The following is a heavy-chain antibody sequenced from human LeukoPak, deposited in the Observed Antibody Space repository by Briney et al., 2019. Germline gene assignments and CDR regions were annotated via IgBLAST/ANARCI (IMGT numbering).Heavy chain of an antibody. CDR1: GFTVSSNY. CDR2: IYSGGST. D-gene: IGHD2-15*01. J-gene: IGHJ4*02. CDR3: ARAVIGYCSGGSCSPHFDY. Sequence: PGGSLRLSCAASGFTVSSNYMSWVRQAPGKGLEWVSVIYSGGSTYYADSVKGRFTISRDNSKNTLYLQMGSLRAEDMAVYYCARAVIGYCSGGSCSPHFDYWGQGTLVTVSS. V-gene: IGHV3-66*02.